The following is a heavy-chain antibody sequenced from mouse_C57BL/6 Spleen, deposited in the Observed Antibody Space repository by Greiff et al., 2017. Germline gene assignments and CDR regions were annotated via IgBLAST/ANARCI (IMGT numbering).Heavy chain of an antibody. CDR2: INYDGSRT. CDR3: ARATACWYFDV. J-gene: IGHJ1*03. D-gene: IGHD1-2*01. Sequence: EVKLMESEGGLVQPGSSMKLSCTASGFTFSDYYMAWVRQVPETGLEWVANINYDGSRTYYLDTLKSRFIISIDNAKNILYLQMSSLKSDDTATYYCARATACWYFDVWGTGTTVTVSS. V-gene: IGHV5-16*01. CDR1: GFTFSDYY.